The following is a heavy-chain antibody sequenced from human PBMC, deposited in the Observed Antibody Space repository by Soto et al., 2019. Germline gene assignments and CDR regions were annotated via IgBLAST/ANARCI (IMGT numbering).Heavy chain of an antibody. Sequence: QVQLQESGPRLVKPSGTLSLTCTVSGGSISSNNWWTWVRQPPGQGLEWIGEIYHSGDTNYKPSLESRVSISVDKSKNQISLRLNSLTAADTAVYYCARETYSNYGGWIDYWGQGALVTVSS. J-gene: IGHJ4*02. CDR3: ARETYSNYGGWIDY. CDR1: GGSISSNNW. D-gene: IGHD4-4*01. CDR2: IYHSGDT. V-gene: IGHV4-4*02.